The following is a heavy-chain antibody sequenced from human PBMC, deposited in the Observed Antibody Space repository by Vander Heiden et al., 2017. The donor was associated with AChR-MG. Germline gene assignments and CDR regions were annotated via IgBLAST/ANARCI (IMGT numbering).Heavy chain of an antibody. Sequence: EVQLVESGGGLVQPGGALRLSCAAPGFTFGRYVMGGVRQAPGKGLEWVANIKQDGSEKYYVDSVKGRFTISRDNAKNSLYLQMNSLRAEDTAVYYCARDTYYYDSSGERGGQGTLVTVSS. V-gene: IGHV3-7*01. CDR1: GFTFGRYV. D-gene: IGHD3-22*01. J-gene: IGHJ4*02. CDR3: ARDTYYYDSSGER. CDR2: IKQDGSEK.